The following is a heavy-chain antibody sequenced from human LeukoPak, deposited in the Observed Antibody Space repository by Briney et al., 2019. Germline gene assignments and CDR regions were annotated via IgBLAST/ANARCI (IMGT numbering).Heavy chain of an antibody. V-gene: IGHV4-39*02. D-gene: IGHD6-19*01. CDR1: GGSISSSSYY. Sequence: SETLSLTCTVSGGSISSSSYYWGWIRQPPGKGLEWIGSIYYSGSTYYNPSLKSRVTISVDTSKNQFSLKLSSVTAADTAMYYCATEQWLVRGYWGQGTLVTVSS. CDR3: ATEQWLVRGY. CDR2: IYYSGST. J-gene: IGHJ4*02.